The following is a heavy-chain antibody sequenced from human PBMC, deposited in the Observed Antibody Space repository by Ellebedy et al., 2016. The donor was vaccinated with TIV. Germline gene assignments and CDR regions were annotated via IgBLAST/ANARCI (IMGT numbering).Heavy chain of an antibody. CDR3: ARAPLSGVFYGMDV. CDR1: GYTFTTYY. V-gene: IGHV1-46*01. CDR2: INPGGGGT. D-gene: IGHD3-16*02. Sequence: AASVKVSCKASGYTFTTYYMNWVRQAPGQGLEWMGIINPGGGGTSYAQKFQGRVTMTRDTSTSTVYMELSSLSSEDTALYYCARAPLSGVFYGMDVWGQGTTVTVSS. J-gene: IGHJ6*02.